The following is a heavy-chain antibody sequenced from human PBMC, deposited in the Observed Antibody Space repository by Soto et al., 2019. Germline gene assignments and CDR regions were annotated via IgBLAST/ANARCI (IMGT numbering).Heavy chain of an antibody. J-gene: IGHJ6*02. Sequence: QVQLVESGGGVVQPGRSLTLSCAASGFTFSNYGMHWVRQAPGKGLEGVAVILNDGSNRYHADSVKDRFTISRDNSKNTLYLQMNSLRAEDTDLYYCSRDDEDCGNGMDVWGQGTTVTVS. D-gene: IGHD2-21*01. CDR3: SRDDEDCGNGMDV. CDR2: ILNDGSNR. V-gene: IGHV3-33*01. CDR1: GFTFSNYG.